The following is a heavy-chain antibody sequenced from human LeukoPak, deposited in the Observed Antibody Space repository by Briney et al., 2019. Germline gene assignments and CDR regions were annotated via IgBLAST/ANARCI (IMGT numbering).Heavy chain of an antibody. J-gene: IGHJ3*02. Sequence: GGSLRLSCAASGFTFSIAWMSWVRQAPGKGLEWVGRIKSRGDGETRDYAAPVKDRFIISRDDSKNTLYLQMDSLRTEDTAIYYCAAVGEWLSNAFNTWGQGTLVTVSA. V-gene: IGHV3-15*01. CDR3: AAVGEWLSNAFNT. CDR1: GFTFSIAW. D-gene: IGHD3-3*01. CDR2: IKSRGDGETR.